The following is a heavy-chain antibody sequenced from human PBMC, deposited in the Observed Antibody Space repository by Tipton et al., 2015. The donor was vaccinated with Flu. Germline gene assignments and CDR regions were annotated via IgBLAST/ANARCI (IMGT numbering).Heavy chain of an antibody. CDR1: GFAFNTFA. J-gene: IGHJ5*02. D-gene: IGHD3-10*01. V-gene: IGHV3-23*04. CDR3: VKGGTSTLRGVRNWFKT. CDR2: VTASGSST. Sequence: QLVQSGGGVVRPGGSLRLSCAASGFAFNTFAMSWVRQVPGKGLEWVSGVTASGSSTDYADAVKGRFTVSRDNFKGTLFLQMNSLRVDDTAIYYCVKGGTSTLRGVRNWFKTWGQGTLVTVSS.